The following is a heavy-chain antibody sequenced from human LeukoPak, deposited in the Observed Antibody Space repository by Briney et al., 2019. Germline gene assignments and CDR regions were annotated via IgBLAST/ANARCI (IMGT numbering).Heavy chain of an antibody. Sequence: SETLSLTCAVYGGSFSGYYWSWIRQPPGKGLEWIGEINHSGSTNYNPSLKSRVTISVDTSKNQFSLKLSSVTAADTAVYYCARAVSPKYSSSWLSRKNNWFDPWGQGTLVTVSS. CDR1: GGSFSGYY. J-gene: IGHJ5*02. CDR2: INHSGST. CDR3: ARAVSPKYSSSWLSRKNNWFDP. D-gene: IGHD6-13*01. V-gene: IGHV4-34*01.